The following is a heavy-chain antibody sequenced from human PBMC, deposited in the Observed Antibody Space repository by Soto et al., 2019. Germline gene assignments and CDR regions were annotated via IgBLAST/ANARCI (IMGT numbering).Heavy chain of an antibody. CDR3: ERTFSSSSAADS. Sequence: QVQLQESGPGLVKPSQTLSLTCNVSGESISSGGYYWSWIRHHPGKGLEWIGYIYETESPYYNPSLNSRVTISMDNSKNQFAMRLNSVTAADTAVSYCERTFSSSSAADSWAQVILGTVSS. D-gene: IGHD6-6*01. CDR1: GESISSGGYY. V-gene: IGHV4-31*03. CDR2: IYETESP. J-gene: IGHJ4*02.